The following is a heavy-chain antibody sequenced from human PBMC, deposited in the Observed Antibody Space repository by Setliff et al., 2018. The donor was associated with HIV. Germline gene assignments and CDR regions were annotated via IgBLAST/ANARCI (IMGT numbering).Heavy chain of an antibody. CDR2: INHSGST. CDR3: AREKTSEGGGFDAFDI. V-gene: IGHV4-34*01. CDR1: GGSFSGNY. D-gene: IGHD3-16*01. Sequence: SETLSLTCAVYGGSFSGNYWTWIRQSPGKGLEWIGEINHSGSTNYKLSLKSRVTISVDASKNQFSLKLGPVTAADTAVYYGAREKTSEGGGFDAFDIWGQGTMVTVSS. J-gene: IGHJ3*02.